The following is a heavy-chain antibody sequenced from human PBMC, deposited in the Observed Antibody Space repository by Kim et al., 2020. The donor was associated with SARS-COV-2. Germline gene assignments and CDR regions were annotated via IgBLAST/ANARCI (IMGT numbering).Heavy chain of an antibody. Sequence: YGRTSYYSPSLKSRVSIAVDTSKNKVSLNLRSVTPADTAVYYCATLDIVDYWGQGTLVTVSS. CDR3: ATLDIVDY. V-gene: IGHV4-39*01. D-gene: IGHD1-1*01. CDR2: YGRTS. J-gene: IGHJ4*02.